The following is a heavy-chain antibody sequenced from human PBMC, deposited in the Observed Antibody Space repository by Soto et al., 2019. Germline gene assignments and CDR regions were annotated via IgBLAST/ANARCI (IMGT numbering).Heavy chain of an antibody. D-gene: IGHD3-9*01. CDR3: AKQGVYYDILTGFQKGDWLDP. CDR1: GFTFSSYG. V-gene: IGHV3-30*18. J-gene: IGHJ5*02. CDR2: ISHDGNNK. Sequence: QPGGSLRLSCATSGFTFSSYGMHWVRQAPGKGLEWMAFISHDGNNKFYTDSVKGRFTISRDNSQNTVFLQMNSLGVEDTAVYFCAKQGVYYDILTGFQKGDWLDPWGQGILVTVSS.